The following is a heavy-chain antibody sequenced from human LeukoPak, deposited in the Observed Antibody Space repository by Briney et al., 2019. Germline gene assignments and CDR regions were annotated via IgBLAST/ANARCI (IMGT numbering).Heavy chain of an antibody. CDR2: IYYSGDT. V-gene: IGHV4-59*01. D-gene: IGHD6-19*01. CDR1: SGSISNYH. J-gene: IGHJ4*02. CDR3: ARAGYTSGWYGGNYYFDY. Sequence: SETLSLTCTVSSGSISNYHWSWIRQSPGKGLEWIGYIYYSGDTNYNPSLKSRLTISLDTSKNQFSLKLSSVTAADTAVYYYARAGYTSGWYGGNYYFDYWGQGTLVSVSS.